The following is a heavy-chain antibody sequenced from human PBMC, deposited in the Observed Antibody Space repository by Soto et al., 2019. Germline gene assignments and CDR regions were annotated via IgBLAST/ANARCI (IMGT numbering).Heavy chain of an antibody. D-gene: IGHD2-2*01. CDR1: GFTFSGSA. CDR3: TRLLEVVEVPAAIEGLLDY. J-gene: IGHJ4*02. V-gene: IGHV3-73*01. Sequence: GGSLRLSCAASGFTFSGSAIHWVRQASGKGLEWVGRVRSKSNSYATAYAASVKGRFTISRDESKNTAYLQMNSLETEDTAVYYCTRLLEVVEVPAAIEGLLDYWGQGTLVTVSS. CDR2: VRSKSNSYAT.